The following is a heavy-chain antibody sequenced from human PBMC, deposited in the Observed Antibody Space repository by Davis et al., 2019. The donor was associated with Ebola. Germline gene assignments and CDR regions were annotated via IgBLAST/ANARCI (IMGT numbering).Heavy chain of an antibody. CDR3: ARDRRENYMDV. Sequence: PGGSLRLSCAVPGFTVRSNYMTWVRQAPGKGLEWVSSIYSAGSAYYADSVRGRFTISRDNSKDTVYLQMNSLRVEDTAVYYCARDRRENYMDVWGTGTTVTVSS. CDR1: GFTVRSNY. J-gene: IGHJ6*03. V-gene: IGHV3-53*01. CDR2: IYSAGSA. D-gene: IGHD2/OR15-2a*01.